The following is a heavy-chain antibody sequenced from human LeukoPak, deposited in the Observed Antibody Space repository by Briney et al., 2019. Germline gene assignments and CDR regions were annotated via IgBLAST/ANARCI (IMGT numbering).Heavy chain of an antibody. CDR3: ARVFRGAVTSNWFDP. J-gene: IGHJ5*02. CDR1: GGSISSRTYY. Sequence: SETLSLTCTVSGGSISSRTYYWGWIRQPPGKGLEWIGYISDSGSTNYNPSLKSRVTMSVDSSNTEFSLRLNSVTAADTAVYYCARVFRGAVTSNWFDPWGQGTLVTVSS. V-gene: IGHV4-61*01. D-gene: IGHD4-17*01. CDR2: ISDSGST.